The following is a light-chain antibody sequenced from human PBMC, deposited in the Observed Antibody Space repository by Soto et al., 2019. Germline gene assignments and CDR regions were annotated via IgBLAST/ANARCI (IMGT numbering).Light chain of an antibody. CDR3: QQYGSSPPAT. V-gene: IGKV3-20*01. J-gene: IGKJ4*01. Sequence: EIVLTQSPGTLSLSPGEGATLSCRASQSVSSSYLAWYQQKPGQAPRLLIYGASSRATGIPDRFSGSGSGTDFTLTISRLEPEDFAVYYCQQYGSSPPATFGGGTKVDIK. CDR2: GAS. CDR1: QSVSSSY.